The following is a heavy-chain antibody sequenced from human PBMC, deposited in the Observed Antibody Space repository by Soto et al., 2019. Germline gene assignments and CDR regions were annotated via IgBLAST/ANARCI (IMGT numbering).Heavy chain of an antibody. J-gene: IGHJ6*02. CDR3: ARSQLFYSYYGKDV. CDR2: IYYSGST. D-gene: IGHD6-13*01. V-gene: IGHV4-39*01. Sequence: SETLSLTCTVSGGSISISSYYLGWIRQPPGKGLEWIGSIYYSGSTYYNPSLKSRVTISVDTSKNQFSLKLSSVTAADTAVYYCARSQLFYSYYGKDVWGQGNTVTVSS. CDR1: GGSISISSYY.